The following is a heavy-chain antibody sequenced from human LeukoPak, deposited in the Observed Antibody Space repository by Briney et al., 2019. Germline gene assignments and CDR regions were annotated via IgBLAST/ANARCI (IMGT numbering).Heavy chain of an antibody. Sequence: GGSLRLSCAASGFTFSSYGMHWVRQAPGKGLEWVAFTRYDGSNKHYADSVKGRFTISRDNSKNTLYLQMNSLRAEDTAVYYCAKDSERYSGYDLDYWGQGTLVTVSS. CDR1: GFTFSSYG. CDR3: AKDSERYSGYDLDY. CDR2: TRYDGSNK. D-gene: IGHD5-12*01. V-gene: IGHV3-30*02. J-gene: IGHJ4*02.